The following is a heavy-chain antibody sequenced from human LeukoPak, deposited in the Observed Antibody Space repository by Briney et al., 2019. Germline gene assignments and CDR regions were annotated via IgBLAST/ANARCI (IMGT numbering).Heavy chain of an antibody. J-gene: IGHJ5*02. V-gene: IGHV3-21*01. Sequence: GGSLRLSCAASGFTFSSYTMNWVRQAPGKGLEWVSSISSSSYIYYADSVKGRFTISRDNAKNSLFLQMNSLRAEDAAVYYCARAYGNGRFDPWGQGTLVTVSS. CDR2: ISSSSYI. CDR3: ARAYGNGRFDP. D-gene: IGHD2-8*01. CDR1: GFTFSSYT.